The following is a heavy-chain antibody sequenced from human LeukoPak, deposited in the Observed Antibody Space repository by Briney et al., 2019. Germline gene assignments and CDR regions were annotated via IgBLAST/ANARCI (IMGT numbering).Heavy chain of an antibody. V-gene: IGHV1-24*01. Sequence: AASVKVSCKVSGYILTELSIHWVRQAPGKGLEWMRSFDPENAKTMCAQTFQGRVTMTEDTSTDTAYMELRSLRSDDTAIYYCVIMSHTVVPTARIYYYMDIWGTGTTVIVSS. J-gene: IGHJ6*03. CDR2: FDPENAKT. CDR3: VIMSHTVVPTARIYYYMDI. D-gene: IGHD1-1*01. CDR1: GYILTELS.